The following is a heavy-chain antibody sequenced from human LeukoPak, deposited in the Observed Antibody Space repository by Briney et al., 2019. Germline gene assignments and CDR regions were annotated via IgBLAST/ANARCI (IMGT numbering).Heavy chain of an antibody. CDR2: VLYDGNNK. J-gene: IGHJ2*01. V-gene: IGHV3-30*02. Sequence: PGGSLRLSCAASGFTFPSYGMHWVRQAPAKGLEWVAFVLYDGNNKYYAESVEGRFTISRDNSKKTLYLQMNSLRPEDTAVYFCAKEGPYDVVVEGVGWYFDIWGRGSLVTVSS. CDR3: AKEGPYDVVVEGVGWYFDI. CDR1: GFTFPSYG. D-gene: IGHD2-2*01.